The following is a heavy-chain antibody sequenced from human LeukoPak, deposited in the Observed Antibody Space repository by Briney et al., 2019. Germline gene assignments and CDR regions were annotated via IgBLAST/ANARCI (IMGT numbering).Heavy chain of an antibody. CDR1: GFTFSSYA. J-gene: IGHJ6*04. Sequence: GGSLRLSCAASGFTFSSYAMSWVRQAPGKGLEWVSAISGSGGSTYYADSVKGRFTISRDNSKNMLYLQMNSLRAEDTAVYYCAKDHASYYYDSSAQDVWGKGTTVTVSS. D-gene: IGHD3-22*01. CDR2: ISGSGGST. CDR3: AKDHASYYYDSSAQDV. V-gene: IGHV3-23*01.